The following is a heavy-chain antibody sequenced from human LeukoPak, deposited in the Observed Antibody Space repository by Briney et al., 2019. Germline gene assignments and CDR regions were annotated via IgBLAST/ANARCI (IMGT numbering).Heavy chain of an antibody. V-gene: IGHV4-4*07. Sequence: PSETLSLTCTVSGNFVSSYFWSWIRQPAGKGLEWIGRIYSSGSTTYNPTLKSRVTMSVGTSKNQFPLKLSSVTAADTAVYYCARESSSWYRGGYYFDYWGQGTLVTVSS. CDR2: IYSSGST. J-gene: IGHJ4*02. D-gene: IGHD6-13*01. CDR1: GNFVSSYF. CDR3: ARESSSWYRGGYYFDY.